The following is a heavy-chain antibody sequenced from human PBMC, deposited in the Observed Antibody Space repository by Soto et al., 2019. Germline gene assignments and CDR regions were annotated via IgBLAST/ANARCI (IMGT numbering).Heavy chain of an antibody. CDR2: MIPSFGTA. CDR1: GGTFSSYA. J-gene: IGHJ6*02. D-gene: IGHD6-19*01. Sequence: QVQLVQSGAEVKKPGSSVKVSCKASGGTFSSYAISWVRQAPGQGLEWMGGMIPSFGTANYAQKFQGRVTITADESTSTAYMELSRLRSDDTAVYYCARDPNSGYSSGWYGVDYYYGMDVWGQGTTVTVSS. CDR3: ARDPNSGYSSGWYGVDYYYGMDV. V-gene: IGHV1-69*01.